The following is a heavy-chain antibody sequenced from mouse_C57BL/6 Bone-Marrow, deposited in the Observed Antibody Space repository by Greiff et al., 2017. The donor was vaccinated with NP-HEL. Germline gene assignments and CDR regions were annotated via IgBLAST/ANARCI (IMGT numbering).Heavy chain of an antibody. CDR3: ARWLLLFDY. CDR2: IDPSDSYT. CDR1: GYTFTSYW. D-gene: IGHD2-3*01. J-gene: IGHJ2*01. V-gene: IGHV1-50*01. Sequence: QVQLKQPGAELVKPGASVKLSCKASGYTFTSYWMQWVKQRPGQGLEWIGEIDPSDSYTNYNQKFKGKATLTVDTSSSTAYMRLSSLTSEDSAVYYCARWLLLFDYWGQGTTLTVSS.